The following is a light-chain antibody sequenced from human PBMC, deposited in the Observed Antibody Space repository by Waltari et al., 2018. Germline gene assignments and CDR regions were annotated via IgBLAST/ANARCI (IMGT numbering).Light chain of an antibody. Sequence: QSALTQPASVSGSPGQSITISCTGTSSYVGSYTLVSWYQQHPGKAPKLMIYEGSNRPSGISHRFSGSKSGNTASLTISGLQAEDEADYYCCSYAVGAIYVFGTGTKVTVL. CDR1: SSYVGSYTL. V-gene: IGLV2-23*01. J-gene: IGLJ1*01. CDR2: EGS. CDR3: CSYAVGAIYV.